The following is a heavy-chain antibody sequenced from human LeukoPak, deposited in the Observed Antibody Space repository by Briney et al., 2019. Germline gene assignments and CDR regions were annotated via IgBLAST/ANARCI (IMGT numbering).Heavy chain of an antibody. D-gene: IGHD6-13*01. V-gene: IGHV4-4*07. CDR1: GGSISSYY. Sequence: SETLSLTCTVSGGSISSYYWSWIRQPAGKGLEWIGRIYTSGSTNYNPSLKSRVTMSVDTSKNQLSLKLSSVTAADTAVYYCARQDYSSSWYYFDYWGQGTLVTVSS. CDR3: ARQDYSSSWYYFDY. J-gene: IGHJ4*02. CDR2: IYTSGST.